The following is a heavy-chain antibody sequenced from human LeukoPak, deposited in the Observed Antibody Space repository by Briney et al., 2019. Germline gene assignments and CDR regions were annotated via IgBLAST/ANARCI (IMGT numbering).Heavy chain of an antibody. V-gene: IGHV5-51*01. CDR2: IYPGGSET. CDR3: ARRGGYSYGYGWFDS. J-gene: IGHJ5*01. D-gene: IGHD5-18*01. Sequence: SGESLKISCKGSGYSFTTYWIGWVRQMPGKGLEWMGIIYPGGSETRYNPSFQGQVSISADKSISTAFLQWSSLKASDTAMYYCARRGGYSYGYGWFDSWGQGTLATVSS. CDR1: GYSFTTYW.